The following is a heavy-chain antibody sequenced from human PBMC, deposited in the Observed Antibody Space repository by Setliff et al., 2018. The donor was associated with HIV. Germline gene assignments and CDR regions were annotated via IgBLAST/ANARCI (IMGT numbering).Heavy chain of an antibody. CDR2: ITGTGTTG. Sequence: LRLSCAASGFVFSDHSFHWVRQAPGQGLEWLSYITGTGTTGSYADSVRGRFIISRDSVRNEVYLQIKRLRVEDTAVYYCARDQLRIPERWDFDFWGQGTLVTVSS. V-gene: IGHV3-48*01. J-gene: IGHJ4*02. D-gene: IGHD1-26*01. CDR1: GFVFSDHS. CDR3: ARDQLRIPERWDFDF.